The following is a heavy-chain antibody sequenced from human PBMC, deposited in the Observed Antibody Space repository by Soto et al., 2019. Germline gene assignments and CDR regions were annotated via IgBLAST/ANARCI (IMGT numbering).Heavy chain of an antibody. CDR3: ARDLEFNQDGYNDY. CDR1: GGTFSSYT. D-gene: IGHD5-12*01. J-gene: IGHJ4*02. CDR2: IIPILGIA. Sequence: QVQLVQSGAEVKKPGSSVKVCCKASGGTFSSYTISWVRQTPGQGLEWMGRIIPILGIANYAQKFQGRVTITADKSTSTAYMELSSLRSEDTAVYYCARDLEFNQDGYNDYWGQGTLVTVSS. V-gene: IGHV1-69*08.